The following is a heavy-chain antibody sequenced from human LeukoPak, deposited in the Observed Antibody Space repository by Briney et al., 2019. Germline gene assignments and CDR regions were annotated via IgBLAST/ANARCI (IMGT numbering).Heavy chain of an antibody. CDR3: ARQTGSGLFILP. CDR2: IYDSGST. J-gene: IGHJ4*02. Sequence: PSETLSLTCTVSGGSISSYYWSWIRQPPGKGLEWIGYIYDSGSTNCNPSLKSRVTISVDTSKSQFSLRLTSVTAADTAVYYCARQTGSGLFILPGGQGTLVTVSS. V-gene: IGHV4-59*08. D-gene: IGHD3/OR15-3a*01. CDR1: GGSISSYY.